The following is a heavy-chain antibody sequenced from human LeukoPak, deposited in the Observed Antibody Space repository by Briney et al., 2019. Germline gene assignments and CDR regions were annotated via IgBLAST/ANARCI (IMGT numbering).Heavy chain of an antibody. Sequence: QPGGSLRLSCAASGFTFSSYAMSWVRHAPGKGLVWVARIHGDGDNISYADSVRGRFTISRDNAKDTLYLHVNSLRPEDTAVYYCARAQVGAPTDLWGQGTLVTVSS. CDR2: IHGDGDNI. CDR1: GFTFSSYA. D-gene: IGHD1-26*01. CDR3: ARAQVGAPTDL. V-gene: IGHV3-74*01. J-gene: IGHJ5*02.